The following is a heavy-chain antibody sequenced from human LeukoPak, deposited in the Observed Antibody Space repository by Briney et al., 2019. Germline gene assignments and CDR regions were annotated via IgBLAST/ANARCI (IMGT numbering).Heavy chain of an antibody. V-gene: IGHV1-2*02. CDR1: GYTFTGYY. D-gene: IGHD3-9*01. J-gene: IGHJ5*02. Sequence: ASVKVSCKASGYTFTGYYMHWARQAPGQGLEWMGWINPNSGGTNYAQKFQGRVTMTRDTSISTGYMELSRLRSDDTAVYYCARVYDILTGYSDWFDPWGQGTLVTVSS. CDR3: ARVYDILTGYSDWFDP. CDR2: INPNSGGT.